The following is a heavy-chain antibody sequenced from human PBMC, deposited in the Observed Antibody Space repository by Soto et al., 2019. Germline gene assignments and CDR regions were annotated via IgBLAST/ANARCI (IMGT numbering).Heavy chain of an antibody. CDR2: IIPILGIA. CDR3: ARDKRKANYYDSSGSLDY. V-gene: IGHV1-69*04. Sequence: SVKVSCKASGGTFSSYTISWVRQAPGQGLEWMGRIIPILGIANYAQKFQGRVTITADKSTSTAYMELSSLRSEDTAVYYCARDKRKANYYDSSGSLDYWGQGTLVTVSS. D-gene: IGHD3-22*01. J-gene: IGHJ4*02. CDR1: GGTFSSYT.